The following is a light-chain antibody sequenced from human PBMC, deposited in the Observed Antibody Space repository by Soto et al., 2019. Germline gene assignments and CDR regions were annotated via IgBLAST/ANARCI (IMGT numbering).Light chain of an antibody. J-gene: IGKJ1*01. V-gene: IGKV3-20*01. CDR2: GAS. Sequence: EIVFSHSPGTLSLSPGERATLSCRASQSVSNSYLAWYQQKPGQAPRLLIYGASNRATGIPDRFSGSGSGTDFTLTISRLEPEDFAVYFCQQYGSSPWTFGQGTKVDIK. CDR1: QSVSNSY. CDR3: QQYGSSPWT.